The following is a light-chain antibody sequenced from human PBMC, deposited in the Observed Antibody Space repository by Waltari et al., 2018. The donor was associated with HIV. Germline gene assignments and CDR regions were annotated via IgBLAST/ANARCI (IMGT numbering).Light chain of an antibody. V-gene: IGKV3-15*01. CDR2: GAS. CDR3: QQYNDWPPLT. J-gene: IGKJ4*01. Sequence: EIVMTQSPATLSVSPGERATLSCRASQNINSNLAWYQQKPGQAPRLLISGASTRATGIPARFSGSGSGTEFTLTISSLQSEDFAVYYCQQYNDWPPLTFGGGTKVDIK. CDR1: QNINSN.